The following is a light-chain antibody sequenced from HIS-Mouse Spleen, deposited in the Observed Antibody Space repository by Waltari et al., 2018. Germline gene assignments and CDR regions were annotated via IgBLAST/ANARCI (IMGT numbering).Light chain of an antibody. CDR1: QSLLHSNGYNY. Sequence: DIVMTKSPLSLPVTPGEPASISCRSSQSLLHSNGYNYLDWYLQKPGQSPQLLIYLGSNRASGVPDRFSGSGSGTDFTLKISRVEAEDVGVYYCMQALQTPWTFGQGTKLEIK. V-gene: IGKV2-28*01. CDR2: LGS. J-gene: IGKJ2*01. CDR3: MQALQTPWT.